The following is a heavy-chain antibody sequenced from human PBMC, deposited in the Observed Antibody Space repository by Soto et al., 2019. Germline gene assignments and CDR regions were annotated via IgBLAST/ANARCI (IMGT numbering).Heavy chain of an antibody. J-gene: IGHJ4*02. CDR2: IYWDDDK. Sequence: QITLKESGPTLVKPTQTLTLTCTFSGFSLSTTEEGVGWIRQPPGKAPEWLALIYWDDDKRYSPSLKTRLTINKDTSQNQVVLTVTNVDPVDTATYYCAHGSCFGADCYPNPYFDFWGQGILVTVSS. CDR3: AHGSCFGADCYPNPYFDF. CDR1: GFSLSTTEEG. V-gene: IGHV2-5*02. D-gene: IGHD2-21*02.